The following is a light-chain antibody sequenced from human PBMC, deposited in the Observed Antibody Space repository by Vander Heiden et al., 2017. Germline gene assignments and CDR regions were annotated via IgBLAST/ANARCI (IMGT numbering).Light chain of an antibody. J-gene: IGKJ1*01. V-gene: IGKV1-39*01. CDR3: QQNDSNPPRT. CDR2: AAS. Sequence: DIQITQSPSSLSASVGDRGTITCRASQSISSYLNWYQQQPGKAPKLLIYAASSLQSWVPSRFSGSGSGTDFTLTISSLQPEDFATYYCQQNDSNPPRTFGQGTKVEIK. CDR1: QSISSY.